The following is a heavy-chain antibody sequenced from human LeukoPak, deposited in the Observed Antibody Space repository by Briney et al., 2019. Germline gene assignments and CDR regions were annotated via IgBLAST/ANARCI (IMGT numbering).Heavy chain of an antibody. Sequence: ASVKVSCKASGYTYTNYGISWVRQAPGQGLEWMGWISGYNGNTNYAQKLQGRVTMTTDTSTSTAYMELRSLRSDDTAVYYCARDSNILTGYYNRFDYWGQGTLVTVSS. D-gene: IGHD3-9*01. J-gene: IGHJ4*02. V-gene: IGHV1-18*01. CDR3: ARDSNILTGYYNRFDY. CDR1: GYTYTNYG. CDR2: ISGYNGNT.